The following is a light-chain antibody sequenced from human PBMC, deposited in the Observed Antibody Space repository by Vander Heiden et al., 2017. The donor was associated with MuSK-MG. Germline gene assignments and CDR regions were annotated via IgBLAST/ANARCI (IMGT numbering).Light chain of an antibody. V-gene: IGLV4-69*01. Sequence: QLVLTQSPSAPASLGASAKPTCTLSSGHSSHALAWHQQTERGPRYVMGLNSDGSHIKGVGIPDRFSGFISGADRYLTISSLQADDEAYYLLQKWGTAIVVFGGGTKLTVL. CDR1: SGHSSHA. CDR3: QKWGTAIVV. CDR2: LNSDGSH. J-gene: IGLJ2*01.